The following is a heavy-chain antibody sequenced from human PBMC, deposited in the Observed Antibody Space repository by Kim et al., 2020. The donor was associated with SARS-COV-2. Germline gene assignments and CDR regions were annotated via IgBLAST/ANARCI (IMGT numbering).Heavy chain of an antibody. CDR1: GFIFSSYG. CDR3: AKDFYDSSAFYKWYYFDY. D-gene: IGHD3-22*01. Sequence: GGSLRLSCAASGFIFSSYGMHWVRQAPGKGLEWVALISYDGSDNYYAVSVKGRFTISRDNSKNTLYLQMNSLRAEDTAVYYCAKDFYDSSAFYKWYYFDYWGQGTLVTVSS. CDR2: ISYDGSDN. V-gene: IGHV3-30*18. J-gene: IGHJ4*02.